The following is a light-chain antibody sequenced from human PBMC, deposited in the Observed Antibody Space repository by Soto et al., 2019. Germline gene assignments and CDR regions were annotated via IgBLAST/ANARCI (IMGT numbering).Light chain of an antibody. Sequence: DIQMTQAPSTLSASVGDRVTITGRASQTISSWLAWYQQKPGKAPKLLIYKASTLKSGFPSRFSGSGSGSEFTLTISSLQPDDFATYYCQHYNSYSEAFGQGTKVDIK. V-gene: IGKV1-5*03. J-gene: IGKJ1*01. CDR3: QHYNSYSEA. CDR1: QTISSW. CDR2: KAS.